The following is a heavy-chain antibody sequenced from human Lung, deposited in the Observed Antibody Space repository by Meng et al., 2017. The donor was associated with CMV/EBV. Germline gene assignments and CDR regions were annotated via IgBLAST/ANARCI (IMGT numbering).Heavy chain of an antibody. CDR2: SRNKASSYTT. V-gene: IGHV3-72*01. CDR1: GFTFGDHY. J-gene: IGHJ4*02. D-gene: IGHD2/OR15-2a*01. Sequence: GESLKISCTASGFTFGDHYMDWVRQAPGKGLEWVARSRNKASSYTTEYAASVRGRFTISRDESGNSLDLQMTSLKTEDTAVYDCERDNSATRYFDYWGQGILVTVSS. CDR3: ERDNSATRYFDY.